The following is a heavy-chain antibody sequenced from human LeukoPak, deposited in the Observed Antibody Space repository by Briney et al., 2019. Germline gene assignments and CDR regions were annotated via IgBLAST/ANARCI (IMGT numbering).Heavy chain of an antibody. V-gene: IGHV3-48*04. CDR1: GFTFSNYG. Sequence: GGSLRLSCAASGFTFSNYGMNWVRQAPGEGLEWVSHIGGDSYTRHYADSVKGRLTISRDNAKNSLYLQLNSLRAEDTAVYYCARTRWPYYMDVWGKGTTVTVSS. D-gene: IGHD4-23*01. CDR3: ARTRWPYYMDV. J-gene: IGHJ6*03. CDR2: IGGDSYTR.